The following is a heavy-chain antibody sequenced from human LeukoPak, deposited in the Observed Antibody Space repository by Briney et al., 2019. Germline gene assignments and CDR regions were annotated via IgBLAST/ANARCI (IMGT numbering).Heavy chain of an antibody. Sequence: PSETLSLTCAVSGDSISSYYWSWIRQPPGKGLEWIGYIYHSGSTYHNPSLKSRVTISVDRSKNQFSLKLSSVTAADTAVYYCASRKDSITIFGVVTPFDYWGQGTLVTVSS. CDR3: ASRKDSITIFGVVTPFDY. D-gene: IGHD3-3*01. J-gene: IGHJ4*02. CDR2: IYHSGST. V-gene: IGHV4-59*12. CDR1: GDSISSYY.